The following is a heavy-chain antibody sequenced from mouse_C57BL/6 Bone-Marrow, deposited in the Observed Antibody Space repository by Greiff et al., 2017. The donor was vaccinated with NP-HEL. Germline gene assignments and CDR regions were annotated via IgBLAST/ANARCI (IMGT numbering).Heavy chain of an antibody. Sequence: EVKLVESGGDLVKPGGSLKLSCAASGFTFSSYGMSWVRQTPDKRLEWVATISSGGSYTYYPDSVKGRFTISRDNAKNTLYLQMSRLKSEDTAMYYCARRGIYCDPGTWFAYWGQGTMVTVSA. CDR1: GFTFSSYG. J-gene: IGHJ3*01. CDR2: ISSGGSYT. V-gene: IGHV5-6*02. D-gene: IGHD2-4*01. CDR3: ARRGIYCDPGTWFAY.